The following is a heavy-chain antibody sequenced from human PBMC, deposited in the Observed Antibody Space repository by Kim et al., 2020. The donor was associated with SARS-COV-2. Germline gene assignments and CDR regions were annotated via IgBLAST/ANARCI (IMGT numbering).Heavy chain of an antibody. CDR3: ARVAYSTVWSWGY. J-gene: IGHJ4*02. D-gene: IGHD6-19*01. CDR2: ISSSSATI. Sequence: GGSLRLSCAASGFTFSSYTMNWVRQAPGKGLEWVSYISSSSATIYYADSVKGRFTISRDDAKNSLYLQMNSLRADDTAVYYCARVAYSTVWSWGYWGQGT. V-gene: IGHV3-48*04. CDR1: GFTFSSYT.